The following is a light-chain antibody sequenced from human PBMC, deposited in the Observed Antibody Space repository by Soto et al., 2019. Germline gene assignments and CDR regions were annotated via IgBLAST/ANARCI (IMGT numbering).Light chain of an antibody. Sequence: DIQMTESPSTLSGTVGDRVTITCRASQTISSWLAWYQQKPGKAPKLLIYKASTLASGVPSRFSGGGSGTEFTLTISSLQPDDFATYYCQQYGAFGQGTKVDIK. CDR2: KAS. CDR3: QQYGA. J-gene: IGKJ1*01. V-gene: IGKV1-5*03. CDR1: QTISSW.